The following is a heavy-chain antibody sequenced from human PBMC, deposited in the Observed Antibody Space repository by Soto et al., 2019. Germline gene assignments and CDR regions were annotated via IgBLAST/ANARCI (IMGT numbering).Heavy chain of an antibody. Sequence: GGSLRLSCAASDFSLGNYVMSWVRQAPGKGLEWVSVVSISGGATYYADSVKGRFTISRDNSKNTLYLQMNSLRAEDTAVYYCAKDSSGFYAMDVWGQGTTVTVSS. CDR3: AKDSSGFYAMDV. J-gene: IGHJ6*02. V-gene: IGHV3-23*01. D-gene: IGHD3-22*01. CDR2: VSISGGAT. CDR1: DFSLGNYV.